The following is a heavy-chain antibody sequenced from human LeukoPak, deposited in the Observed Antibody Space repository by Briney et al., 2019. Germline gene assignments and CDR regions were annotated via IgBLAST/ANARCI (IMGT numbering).Heavy chain of an antibody. J-gene: IGHJ5*02. Sequence: GGSLRLSCAASGFTFSSYGMHWVRQAPGKGLEWVAFIRYDGSNKYYADSVKGRFTTSRDNSKNTLYLQMNSLRAEDTAVYYCAKVEYSSSRTTGWFDPWGQGTLVTVSS. CDR1: GFTFSSYG. CDR2: IRYDGSNK. D-gene: IGHD6-13*01. CDR3: AKVEYSSSRTTGWFDP. V-gene: IGHV3-30*02.